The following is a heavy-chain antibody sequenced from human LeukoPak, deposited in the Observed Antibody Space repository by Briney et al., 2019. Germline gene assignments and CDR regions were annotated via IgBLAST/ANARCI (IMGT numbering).Heavy chain of an antibody. D-gene: IGHD2-2*01. CDR3: ATGGYCSSTSCRGNFDY. CDR1: GYTFTDYY. V-gene: IGHV1-69-2*01. J-gene: IGHJ4*02. Sequence: ASVKISCKVSGYTFTDYYMHWVHQAPGKGLEWMGLVDPEDGETIYAEKFQGRVTITADTSTDTAYMELSSLRSEDTAVYYCATGGYCSSTSCRGNFDYWGQGTLVTVSS. CDR2: VDPEDGET.